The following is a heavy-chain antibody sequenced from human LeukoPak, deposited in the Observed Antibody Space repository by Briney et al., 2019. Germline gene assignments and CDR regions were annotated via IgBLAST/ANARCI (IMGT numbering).Heavy chain of an antibody. CDR2: IYYSGST. D-gene: IGHD1-1*01. V-gene: IGHV4-39*07. Sequence: SETLSLTCTVSGGSISSSSYYWGWIRQPPGKGLEWIGSIYYSGSTYYNPSLKSRVTISVDTSKNQFSLKLSSVTAADTAVYYCARDRGLERRFHNNLYYFDYWGQGTLVTVSS. CDR3: ARDRGLERRFHNNLYYFDY. CDR1: GGSISSSSYY. J-gene: IGHJ4*02.